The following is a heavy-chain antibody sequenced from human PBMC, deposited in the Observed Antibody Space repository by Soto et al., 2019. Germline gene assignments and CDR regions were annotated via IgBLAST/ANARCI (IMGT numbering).Heavy chain of an antibody. V-gene: IGHV3-48*01. CDR2: ISRSSSTI. Sequence: GVSLRLSCAASGCTFSSYSMNWVRQAPGKGLEWVSYISRSSSTIYYADSVRGRSTISRDNSKNSLCLQMNSLRAEDTTVYYCARGRPKEAGELLDNVGEYYFDYWGQGTLVTVSS. D-gene: IGHD1-26*01. CDR1: GCTFSSYS. J-gene: IGHJ4*02. CDR3: ARGRPKEAGELLDNVGEYYFDY.